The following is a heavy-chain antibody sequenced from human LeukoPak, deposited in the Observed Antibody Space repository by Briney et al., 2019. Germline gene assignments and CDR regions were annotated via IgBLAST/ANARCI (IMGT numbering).Heavy chain of an antibody. CDR2: IYYSGST. CDR3: ARCSNGSGTYYNPYYYYYMDV. V-gene: IGHV4-59*08. J-gene: IGHJ6*03. Sequence: SQTLSLTCTVSGGSISSYYWSWIRQPPGKGLEWIGYIYYSGSTNYNPSLKSRVTISVDTSRNQFSLKLSSVTAADTAVYYCARCSNGSGTYYNPYYYYYMDVWGKGTTVTVSS. CDR1: GGSISSYY. D-gene: IGHD3-10*01.